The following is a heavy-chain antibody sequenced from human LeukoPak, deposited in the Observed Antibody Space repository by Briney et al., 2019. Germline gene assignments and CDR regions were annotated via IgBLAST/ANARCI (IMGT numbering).Heavy chain of an antibody. J-gene: IGHJ5*02. CDR1: GGSFSGYY. V-gene: IGHV4-34*01. D-gene: IGHD7-27*01. Sequence: SETLSLTCAVYGGSFSGYYWSWIRQPPGKGLEWIGEINHSGSTNYNPSLKSRVTISVDTSKNQFSLKLSSVTAADTAVYYCARGGNWGSYWFDPWGRGTLVTVSS. CDR2: INHSGST. CDR3: ARGGNWGSYWFDP.